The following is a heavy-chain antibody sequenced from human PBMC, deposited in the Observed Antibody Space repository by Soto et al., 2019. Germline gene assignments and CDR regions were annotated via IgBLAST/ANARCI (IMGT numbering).Heavy chain of an antibody. CDR3: TRGGDAYKNGH. CDR2: IYYSGST. Sequence: PSETLSLTCTVSGGSISSYYWSWIRQPPGKGLEWIGYIYYSGSTNYNASLKSRVTISVDTSKNQFSLKLTSVNAADTAVYYCTRGGDAYKNGHWGQGTLVTVSS. J-gene: IGHJ4*02. D-gene: IGHD2-21*01. V-gene: IGHV4-59*01. CDR1: GGSISSYY.